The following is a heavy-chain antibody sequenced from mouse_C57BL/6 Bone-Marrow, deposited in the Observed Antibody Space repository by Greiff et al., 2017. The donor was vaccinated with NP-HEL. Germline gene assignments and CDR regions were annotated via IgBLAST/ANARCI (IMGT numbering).Heavy chain of an antibody. CDR1: GYTFTSYG. CDR2: IYPRSGNT. Sequence: QVHVKQSGAELARPGASVKLSCKASGYTFTSYGISWVKQRTGQGLEWIGEIYPRSGNTYYNEKFKGKATLTADKSSSTAYMELRSLTSEDSAVYFCAYYYGSRNYAMDYWGQGTSVTVSS. D-gene: IGHD1-1*01. CDR3: AYYYGSRNYAMDY. J-gene: IGHJ4*01. V-gene: IGHV1-81*01.